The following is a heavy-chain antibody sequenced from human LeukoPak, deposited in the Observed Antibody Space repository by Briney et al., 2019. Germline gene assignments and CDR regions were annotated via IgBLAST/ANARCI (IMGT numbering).Heavy chain of an antibody. CDR1: GYSFTNYW. Sequence: GESLKISCKGSGYSFTNYWIGWVRQMPGKGLEWMGVIYPGDSDTRYSPSFQGQVTISADKSISTAYLQWVTLKASDTAMYYCARVDGSGSYPFDYWGQGTLVTVSS. D-gene: IGHD3-10*01. CDR2: IYPGDSDT. CDR3: ARVDGSGSYPFDY. J-gene: IGHJ4*02. V-gene: IGHV5-51*01.